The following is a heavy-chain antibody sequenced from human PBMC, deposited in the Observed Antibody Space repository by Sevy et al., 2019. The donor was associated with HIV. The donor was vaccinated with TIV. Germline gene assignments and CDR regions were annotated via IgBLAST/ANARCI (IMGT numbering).Heavy chain of an antibody. V-gene: IGHV3-30-3*01. Sequence: GGSLRLSCAASGFTFSSYAMHWVRQAPGKGLEWVAVISYDGSNKYYADSVKGRFTISRDNSNNTLYLQMDGLRAEDTTLYYCAGDDEPDYYYVDMDVWGQGTTVTVSS. CDR1: GFTFSSYA. CDR2: ISYDGSNK. J-gene: IGHJ6*02. CDR3: AGDDEPDYYYVDMDV.